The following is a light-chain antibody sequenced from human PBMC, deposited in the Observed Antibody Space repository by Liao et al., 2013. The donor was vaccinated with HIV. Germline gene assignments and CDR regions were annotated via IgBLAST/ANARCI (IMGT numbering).Light chain of an antibody. CDR1: DIGGKS. CDR3: QAWDGSTARV. V-gene: IGLV3-21*01. J-gene: IGLJ3*02. CDR2: YDS. Sequence: SYALTQPPSLSVAPGETARVTCAGNDIGGKSVHWYQQQPGQAPVLVISYDSERPSGIPERFSGSTSGNTATLTISGTQAMDEADYYCQAWDGSTARVFGGGTKLTVL.